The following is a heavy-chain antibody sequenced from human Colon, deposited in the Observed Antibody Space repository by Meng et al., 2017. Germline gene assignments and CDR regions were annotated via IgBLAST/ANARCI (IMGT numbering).Heavy chain of an antibody. Sequence: VTLVQSGGVVVQPGSSLRLSCSASGFNFRELGLHWVRQAPGKGLEWVAAVTYDGTKQYYADSVKGRFIISRDNSDNTLYLQMGSLKPDDTAIYYCAKEWSSSYAYYDAWGQGTLVTVSS. CDR1: GFNFRELG. J-gene: IGHJ5*01. V-gene: IGHV3-30*04. CDR3: AKEWSSSYAYYDA. CDR2: VTYDGTKQ. D-gene: IGHD2-21*01.